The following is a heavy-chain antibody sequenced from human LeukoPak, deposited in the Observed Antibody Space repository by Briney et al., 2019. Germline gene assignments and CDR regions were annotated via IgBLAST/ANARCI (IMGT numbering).Heavy chain of an antibody. CDR2: ITSSGTTT. D-gene: IGHD1-1*01. V-gene: IGHV3-11*04. Sequence: PGGSLRLSCAASGFKFSDYYMGWIRQAPGKGLEWLSYITSSGTTTYYADSVKGRFTISRDNAKNSLYLQVNSLRAEDTAVYYCARAINDAFDIWGQGTMLTVSS. CDR3: ARAINDAFDI. CDR1: GFKFSDYY. J-gene: IGHJ3*02.